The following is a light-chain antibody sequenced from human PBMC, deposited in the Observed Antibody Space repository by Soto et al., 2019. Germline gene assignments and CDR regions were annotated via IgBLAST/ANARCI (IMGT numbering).Light chain of an antibody. CDR1: SSNIGRNT. V-gene: IGLV1-44*01. CDR2: SND. CDR3: AAWDDSLNGDV. Sequence: QSVLTQPPSASGTPGQRVTISCSGTSSNIGRNTANWYRQLPGTAPKLLIYSNDLRASGVPDRLSGSNSGTSASLAISGLQSEDEADYYCAAWDDSLNGDVFGTGTKVTVL. J-gene: IGLJ1*01.